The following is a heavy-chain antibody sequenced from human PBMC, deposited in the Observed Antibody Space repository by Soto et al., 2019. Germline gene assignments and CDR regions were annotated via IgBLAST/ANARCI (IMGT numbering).Heavy chain of an antibody. Sequence: GGSLRLSCATSGFTFSNYGMHWVRQAPGKGLEWVAVVWYDGSNKYYADSVKGRFTISRDNSKNTLYLQMNSLRAEDTAVYYCARAASSGYYPAQFDYWGQGTLVTVSS. CDR3: ARAASSGYYPAQFDY. CDR1: GFTFSNYG. V-gene: IGHV3-33*01. CDR2: VWYDGSNK. J-gene: IGHJ4*02. D-gene: IGHD3-22*01.